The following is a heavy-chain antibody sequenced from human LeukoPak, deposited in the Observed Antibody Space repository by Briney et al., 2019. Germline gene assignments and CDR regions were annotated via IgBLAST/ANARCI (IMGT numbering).Heavy chain of an antibody. J-gene: IGHJ4*02. CDR2: INPNSGGT. Sequence: GASVKVSCKASGYTFTGYYMHWVRQAPGQGLEWMGWINPNSGGTNYAQKFQGRVTMTRDASISTAYMELSRLRSDGTAVYYCARDLEVAAFDYWGQGTLVTVSS. CDR1: GYTFTGYY. V-gene: IGHV1-2*02. CDR3: ARDLEVAAFDY. D-gene: IGHD6-19*01.